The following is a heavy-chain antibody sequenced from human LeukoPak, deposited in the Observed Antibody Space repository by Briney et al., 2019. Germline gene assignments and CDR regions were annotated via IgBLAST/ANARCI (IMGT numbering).Heavy chain of an antibody. V-gene: IGHV1-8*01. J-gene: IGHJ4*02. CDR2: MNPNSGNT. D-gene: IGHD5-24*01. CDR3: ARDREMATTVFDY. CDR1: GYSFTSYD. Sequence: ASVKVSCKASGYSFTSYDINWVRQATGQGLEWMGWMNPNSGNTGYAQKFQGRVTMTRDMSTSTVYMELSSLRSEDTAVYYCARDREMATTVFDYWGQGTLVTVSS.